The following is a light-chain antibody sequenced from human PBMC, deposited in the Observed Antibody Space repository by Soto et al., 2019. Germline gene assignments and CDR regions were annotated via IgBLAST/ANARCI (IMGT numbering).Light chain of an antibody. CDR2: KTS. CDR3: QQYNTYCV. CDR1: QNIRSW. J-gene: IGKJ1*01. V-gene: IGKV1-5*03. Sequence: IQVTQSPSSLSAAVGERFTITCRASQNIRSWLAWYQQKPGKAPKLLIYKTSTLGSGVPSRFSGAGSGTEFTLTISSLQPDDSATYYCQQYNTYCVFGQGTKVDI.